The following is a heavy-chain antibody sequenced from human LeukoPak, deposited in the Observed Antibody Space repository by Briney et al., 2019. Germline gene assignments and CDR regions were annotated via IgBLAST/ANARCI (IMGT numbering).Heavy chain of an antibody. CDR2: INQSGNT. CDR1: GVSFGGYY. V-gene: IGHV4-34*01. CDR3: ATGPGGYYFDY. J-gene: IGHJ4*02. D-gene: IGHD3-3*01. Sequence: RSSETLSLTCSVYGVSFGGYYWSWIRQSPEKGLEWVAEINQSGNTNYNPSLKSRVTISVDTPKNQFSLKVTSVVAADTAVYYCATGPGGYYFDYWGQGTLVTVSS.